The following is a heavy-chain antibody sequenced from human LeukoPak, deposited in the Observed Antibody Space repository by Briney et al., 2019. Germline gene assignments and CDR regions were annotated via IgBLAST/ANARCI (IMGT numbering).Heavy chain of an antibody. CDR3: ARGREDSYGYLEAFDI. Sequence: SVKVSCKASGGTFSSYAISWVRQAPGQGLEWMGGIIPIFGTANYAQKFQGRVTITTDESTSTAYMELSSLRSEDTAVYYCARGREDSYGYLEAFDIWRQGTMVTVSS. CDR1: GGTFSSYA. CDR2: IIPIFGTA. D-gene: IGHD5-18*01. J-gene: IGHJ3*02. V-gene: IGHV1-69*05.